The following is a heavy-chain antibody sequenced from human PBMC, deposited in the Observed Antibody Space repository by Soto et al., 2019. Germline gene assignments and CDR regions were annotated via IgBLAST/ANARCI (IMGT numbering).Heavy chain of an antibody. Sequence: AETLSLTCTVSGGSIISYYCICSRQASVKGLEWIVRIYTSGSTNYNPSLKSRVTMSVDTSKNQFSLKLSSVTAADTAVYYCARSVVVGLYYYYYGMDVWGRGTTVTVSS. D-gene: IGHD3-22*01. J-gene: IGHJ6*02. CDR2: IYTSGST. CDR1: GGSIISYY. CDR3: ARSVVVGLYYYYYGMDV. V-gene: IGHV4-4*07.